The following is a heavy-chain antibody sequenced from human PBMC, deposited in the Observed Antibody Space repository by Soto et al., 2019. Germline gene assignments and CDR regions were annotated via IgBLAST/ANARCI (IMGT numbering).Heavy chain of an antibody. Sequence: GGSLRLSCAASGFTFSSYWTSWVRQAPGKGLEWVANIKQDGSEKYYVDSVKGRFTISRDNAKNSLHLQMNSLRAEDTAVYYCARDGSSTAFDIWGQGTMVTVSS. J-gene: IGHJ3*02. V-gene: IGHV3-7*03. CDR2: IKQDGSEK. CDR3: ARDGSSTAFDI. D-gene: IGHD6-6*01. CDR1: GFTFSSYW.